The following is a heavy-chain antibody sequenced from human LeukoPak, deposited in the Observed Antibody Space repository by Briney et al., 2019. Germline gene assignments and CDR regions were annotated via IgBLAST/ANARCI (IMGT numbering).Heavy chain of an antibody. J-gene: IGHJ3*02. CDR2: ISHTGST. CDR3: ARELAYYDFWSGSPGAFDI. D-gene: IGHD3-3*01. CDR1: GGSISSYY. Sequence: SKTLSLTCTVSGGSISSYYWSWIRQPPGKGLVWIGYISHTGSTKYNPSLKSRVTISVDTSKNQFSLKLSSVTAADTAVYYCARELAYYDFWSGSPGAFDIWGQGTMVTVSS. V-gene: IGHV4-59*12.